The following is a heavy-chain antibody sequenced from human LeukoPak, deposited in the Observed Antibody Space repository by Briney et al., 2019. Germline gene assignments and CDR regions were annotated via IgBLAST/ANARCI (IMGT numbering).Heavy chain of an antibody. D-gene: IGHD5-24*01. CDR1: GGSISSGGYS. J-gene: IGHJ4*02. Sequence: PSQTLSLTCAVSGGSISSGGYSWSWIRQPPGKGLEWIGYIYHSGSTYYNPSLKSRVTISVDRSKNQFSLKLSSVTAADTAVYYCARGRPRLIRVRDGYNFFFDYWGQGTLVTVSS. CDR3: ARGRPRLIRVRDGYNFFFDY. CDR2: IYHSGST. V-gene: IGHV4-30-2*01.